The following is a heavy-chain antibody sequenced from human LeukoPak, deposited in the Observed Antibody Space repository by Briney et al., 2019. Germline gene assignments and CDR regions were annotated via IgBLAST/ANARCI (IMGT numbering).Heavy chain of an antibody. Sequence: PSETLSLTCTVSGYSISSGYYWGWIRQPPGKGLEWIGSIYHSGSTYYNPSLKSRVTISVDTSKNQFSLKLSSVTAADTAVYYCARLPGTGLEKTRWGQGTLVTVSS. CDR3: ARLPGTGLEKTR. J-gene: IGHJ4*02. V-gene: IGHV4-38-2*02. CDR1: GYSISSGYY. CDR2: IYHSGST. D-gene: IGHD3-10*01.